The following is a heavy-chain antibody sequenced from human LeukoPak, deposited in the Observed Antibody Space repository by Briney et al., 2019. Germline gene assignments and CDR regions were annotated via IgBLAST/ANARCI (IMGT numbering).Heavy chain of an antibody. CDR2: ISSSGSTT. D-gene: IGHD2-15*01. Sequence: GRSPTPSCAASSSSFSAHYMSWFRPPSGKQPQRASYISSSGSTTYYADSVKGRFTISRDNAKNSLYLQMNSLRAEDTAVYYCARGTCSGGSCYRAFDIWGQGTMVTVSS. V-gene: IGHV3-11*01. CDR1: SSSFSAHY. J-gene: IGHJ3*02. CDR3: ARGTCSGGSCYRAFDI.